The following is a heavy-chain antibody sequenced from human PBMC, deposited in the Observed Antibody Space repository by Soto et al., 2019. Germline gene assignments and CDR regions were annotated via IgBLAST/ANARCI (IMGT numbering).Heavy chain of an antibody. V-gene: IGHV4-31*11. CDR2: IFDTGKT. J-gene: IGHJ4*02. CDR3: ARSGIAMRGTDPYDY. CDR1: GGSITSGVYY. D-gene: IGHD3-10*01. Sequence: QVQLRESGPGLVKPSRTLSVTCAVSGGSITSGVYYYNWIHQFPGKRLEWIGYIFDTGKTDYNPSLRSRATISVDRSRNQFSLSLTSVTAADTAMYYCARSGIAMRGTDPYDYWGQGTLVTVSS.